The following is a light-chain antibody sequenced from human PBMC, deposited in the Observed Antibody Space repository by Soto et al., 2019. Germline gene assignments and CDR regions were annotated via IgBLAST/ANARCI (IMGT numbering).Light chain of an antibody. CDR1: QGINSA. CDR2: GAS. J-gene: IGKJ4*01. Sequence: AIQLTQSPSSLSASVGDRVTITCRASQGINSALAWYQKKPGKAPKVLIYGASNLESGVPSRFSGSGYGTDFTLTISSLQHEDFAIFYCQQFNSYPTFGGGTKVEIK. CDR3: QQFNSYPT. V-gene: IGKV1-13*02.